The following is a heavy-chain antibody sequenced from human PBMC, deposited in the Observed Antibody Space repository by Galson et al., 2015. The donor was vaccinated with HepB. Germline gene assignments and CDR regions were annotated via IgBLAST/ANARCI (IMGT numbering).Heavy chain of an antibody. J-gene: IGHJ4*02. CDR3: ARLYCSGGSCYFDY. D-gene: IGHD2-15*01. Sequence: RLSCAASGFTFSSYAMHWVRQAPGKGLAYVSAINTNGGSTNYASSVKGRFTISRDNSKNTLYLQMGSLRAEDMAVYYCARLYCSGGSCYFDYWGQGTLVTVSS. CDR2: INTNGGST. V-gene: IGHV3-64*01. CDR1: GFTFSSYA.